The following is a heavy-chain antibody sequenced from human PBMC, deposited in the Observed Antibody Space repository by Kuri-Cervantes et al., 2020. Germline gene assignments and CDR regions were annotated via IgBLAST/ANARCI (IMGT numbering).Heavy chain of an antibody. D-gene: IGHD3-10*01. CDR1: GGSFSGYY. J-gene: IGHJ6*03. CDR3: ARSRFGELFVGVYYYMDV. V-gene: IGHV4-34*01. CDR2: INHSGST. Sequence: ESLKISCAVYGGSFSGYYWSWIRQPPGKGLEWIGEINHSGSTNYNPSLKSRVTISVDKSKNQFSLKLSSVTAADTAVYYCARSRFGELFVGVYYYMDVWGKGTTVTVSS.